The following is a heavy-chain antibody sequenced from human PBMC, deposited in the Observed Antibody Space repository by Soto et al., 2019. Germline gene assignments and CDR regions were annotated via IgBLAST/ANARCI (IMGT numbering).Heavy chain of an antibody. CDR3: ARMGYGTTYTGGYFLFDS. Sequence: SETLSLTCAGYGGSFHGYYWSWIRQPPGNGLEWIGEINHSGSVNFNPTFKSRFSISLDTSKNQMSLQLSSVSAADTAVYYCARMGYGTTYTGGYFLFDSWGQGTLVTVS. D-gene: IGHD2-8*02. V-gene: IGHV4-34*01. J-gene: IGHJ5*01. CDR1: GGSFHGYY. CDR2: INHSGSV.